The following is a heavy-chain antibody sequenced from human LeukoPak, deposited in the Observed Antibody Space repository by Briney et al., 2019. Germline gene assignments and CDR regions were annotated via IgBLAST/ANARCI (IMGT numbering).Heavy chain of an antibody. J-gene: IGHJ4*02. V-gene: IGHV1-2*02. D-gene: IGHD6-19*01. CDR1: GYTFTGYY. CDR3: ARIAVAGTAFFDY. Sequence: GASVKVSCKASGYTFTGYYMHWGRQAPGQGLEWMGWINPNSGGTNYAQKFQGRVTMTRDTSISTAYMELSRLRSDDTAVYYCARIAVAGTAFFDYWGQGTLVTVSS. CDR2: INPNSGGT.